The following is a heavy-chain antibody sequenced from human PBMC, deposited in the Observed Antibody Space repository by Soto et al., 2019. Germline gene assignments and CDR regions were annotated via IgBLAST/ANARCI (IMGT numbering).Heavy chain of an antibody. V-gene: IGHV1-8*01. CDR3: ARVNYDILTSPNWFDP. J-gene: IGHJ5*02. CDR2: MKSNSGDT. D-gene: IGHD3-9*01. CDR1: GYTFTSYD. Sequence: ASVKVSCKASGYTFTSYDINWVRQATGQGFECMGWMKSNSGDTGYAQKFQGRVTMTSDTSINTAYMELSNLKSEDTAVYYCARVNYDILTSPNWFDPWGQGTPVTVSS.